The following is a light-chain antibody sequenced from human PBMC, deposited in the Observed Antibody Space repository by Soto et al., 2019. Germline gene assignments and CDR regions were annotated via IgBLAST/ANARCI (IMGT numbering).Light chain of an antibody. Sequence: DIQMTQSPSSLSASVGNRVTITCQASQDIATYLNWYQQKPGKAPNLLIYDASNLETGVPSRFSGGGSGTHFTFTISNLRPEDIATYYCQQYDNLPPTWTFGQGTKVDIK. J-gene: IGKJ1*01. CDR2: DAS. CDR1: QDIATY. CDR3: QQYDNLPPTWT. V-gene: IGKV1-33*01.